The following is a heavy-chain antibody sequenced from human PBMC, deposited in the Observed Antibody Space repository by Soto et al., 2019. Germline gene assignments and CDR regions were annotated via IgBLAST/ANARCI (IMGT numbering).Heavy chain of an antibody. CDR1: GFTFSSYS. V-gene: IGHV3-48*01. D-gene: IGHD4-17*01. CDR2: ISSSSSTI. Sequence: EVQLVESGGGLVQPGGSLRLSCAASGFTFSSYSMNWVRQAPGKGLEWVSYISSSSSTIYYADSVKGRFTSSRDNAKNSLYLQMNSLRAEDTAVYYWAREADYVNWFDPWGQGTLVTVSS. J-gene: IGHJ5*02. CDR3: AREADYVNWFDP.